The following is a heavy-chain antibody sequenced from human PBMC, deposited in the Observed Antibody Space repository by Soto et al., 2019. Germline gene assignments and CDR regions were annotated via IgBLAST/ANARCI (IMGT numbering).Heavy chain of an antibody. CDR1: GFTFSNYW. V-gene: IGHV3-74*01. Sequence: EVQLVESGGGLVQPGGSLRLSCAASGFTFSNYWMHWVRQAPGKGLVWVSRISADGITTTYADSVKGRFSISRDNAQNTLYLVINSLRAEYTAGYYCARAFSSSWCAVGFDIWGEGTMVTVSS. J-gene: IGHJ3*02. D-gene: IGHD6-13*01. CDR2: ISADGITT. CDR3: ARAFSSSWCAVGFDI.